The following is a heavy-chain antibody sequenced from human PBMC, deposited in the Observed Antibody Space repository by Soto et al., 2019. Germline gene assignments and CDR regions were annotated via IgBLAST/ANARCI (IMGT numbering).Heavy chain of an antibody. V-gene: IGHV4-59*08. Sequence: TSETLSLTCTVSGGSISSYYWSWIRQPPGKGLEWIGYIYYSGSTNYNPSLKSRVTISVDTSKNQFSLKLSSVTAADTAVYYCARLYCGGDCYSNWFDPWGQGTLVTVSS. D-gene: IGHD2-21*02. CDR1: GGSISSYY. CDR3: ARLYCGGDCYSNWFDP. J-gene: IGHJ5*02. CDR2: IYYSGST.